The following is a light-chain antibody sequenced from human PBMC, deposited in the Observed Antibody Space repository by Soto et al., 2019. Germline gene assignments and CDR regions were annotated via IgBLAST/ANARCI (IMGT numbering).Light chain of an antibody. Sequence: DIVMTQSPLSLPVTPGEPASISCTSSQSLLHSNGYNYLVWYLQKPGQSPQLLIYLGSDRASGVPDRFSGSGSGTYFTLKISRVEAEDVGIYYCMQALQTPLTFGGGTKVEIK. J-gene: IGKJ4*01. CDR2: LGS. V-gene: IGKV2-28*01. CDR3: MQALQTPLT. CDR1: QSLLHSNGYNY.